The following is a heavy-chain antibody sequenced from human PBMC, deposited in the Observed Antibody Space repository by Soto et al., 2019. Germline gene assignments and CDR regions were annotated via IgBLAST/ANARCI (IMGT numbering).Heavy chain of an antibody. Sequence: QVQLVESGGGVVQPGRSLRLSCAASGFTFSSFAMHWVRQAPGKGLEWVAVISYDGSNKYYADSVRGRFTISRDNSKNTLSLQMTSLSAEDTAVCYCARAPTVNPCYYYYGMDVWGQGTTVTVSS. CDR2: ISYDGSNK. D-gene: IGHD4-17*01. J-gene: IGHJ6*02. CDR1: GFTFSSFA. CDR3: ARAPTVNPCYYYYGMDV. V-gene: IGHV3-30-3*01.